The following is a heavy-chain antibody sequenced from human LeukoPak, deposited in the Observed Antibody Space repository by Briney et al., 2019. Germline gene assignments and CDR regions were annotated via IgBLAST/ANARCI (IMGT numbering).Heavy chain of an antibody. V-gene: IGHV3-23*01. D-gene: IGHD3-9*01. Sequence: GGSLRLSCAASGFTFSSNAMSWVRQAPGKGLEWVSAIRGSGGGTYYADSVKGRFTISRDNSKNTLYLQMNSLRAEDTAVYYCAKVRSDYYDILTGNYNPLFDYRGQGTLVTVSS. CDR3: AKVRSDYYDILTGNYNPLFDY. J-gene: IGHJ4*02. CDR2: IRGSGGGT. CDR1: GFTFSSNA.